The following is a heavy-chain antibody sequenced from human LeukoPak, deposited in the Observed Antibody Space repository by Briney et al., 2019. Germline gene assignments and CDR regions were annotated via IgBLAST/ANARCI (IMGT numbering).Heavy chain of an antibody. CDR1: GFTFSSYD. J-gene: IGHJ4*02. Sequence: PGGSLRLSCAASGFTFSSYDMHWVRQAPGKGLEWVASIRFDGSNNYYADSVKGRFTISRDNSRNTLYLQMTSLRPEDTALYYCAKEWYVGSPPDYWGQGTQVTVSS. V-gene: IGHV3-30*02. CDR3: AKEWYVGSPPDY. D-gene: IGHD3-10*01. CDR2: IRFDGSNN.